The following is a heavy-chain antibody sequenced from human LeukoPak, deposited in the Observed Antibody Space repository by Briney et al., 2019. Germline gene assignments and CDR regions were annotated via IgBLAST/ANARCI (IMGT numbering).Heavy chain of an antibody. CDR1: GYSFTSYW. CDR2: IYPGDSDT. Sequence: PGESLKISCKGSGYSFTSYWIGWVRQMPGKGLEWMGIIYPGDSDTRYSPSFQGQVTISADKPISTAYLQWSSLKASDTAIYCARPHSGYGGDYWGQGTLVTVSS. CDR3: ARPHSGYGGDY. J-gene: IGHJ4*02. D-gene: IGHD5-12*01. V-gene: IGHV5-51*01.